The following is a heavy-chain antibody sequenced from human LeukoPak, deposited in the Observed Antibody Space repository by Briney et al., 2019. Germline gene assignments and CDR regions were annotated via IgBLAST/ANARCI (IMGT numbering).Heavy chain of an antibody. Sequence: PSETLSLTCTASGGSISSHYWSWIRQPPGKGLEWIGYIYYSGSTNYNPSLKSRVTISVDTSKNQFSLKLSSVTAADTAVYYCARGGGMGYDFWSGYYSPEFDYWGQGTLVTVSS. V-gene: IGHV4-59*11. CDR1: GGSISSHY. CDR2: IYYSGST. D-gene: IGHD3-3*01. J-gene: IGHJ4*02. CDR3: ARGGGMGYDFWSGYYSPEFDY.